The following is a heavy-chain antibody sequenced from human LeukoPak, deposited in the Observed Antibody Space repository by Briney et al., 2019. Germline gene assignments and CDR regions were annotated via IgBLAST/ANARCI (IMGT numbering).Heavy chain of an antibody. CDR3: ARVLSGSYFH. D-gene: IGHD1-26*01. J-gene: IGHJ4*02. V-gene: IGHV3-64*01. Sequence: GGSLRLSCAASGFTFSNYAMHWVRQPQGKGLEYVSAISGNGGYTYYASSVKGRFSISRDNSINTLYLQMGSLRAEDMAVYYCARVLSGSYFHWGQGTLVTVSS. CDR1: GFTFSNYA. CDR2: ISGNGGYT.